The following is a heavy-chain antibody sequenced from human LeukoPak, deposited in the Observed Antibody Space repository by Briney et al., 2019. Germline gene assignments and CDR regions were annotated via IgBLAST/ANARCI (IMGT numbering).Heavy chain of an antibody. CDR2: IWYDGSNK. V-gene: IGHV3-33*06. CDR1: GFTFSSYG. CDR3: AKDGSIAVAGTEY. D-gene: IGHD6-19*01. Sequence: GGSLRPSCAASGFTFSSYGMHWVRQATGKGLEWVAVIWYDGSNKYYADSVKGRFTISRDNSKNTLYLQMNSLRAEDTAVYYCAKDGSIAVAGTEYWGQGTLVTVSS. J-gene: IGHJ4*02.